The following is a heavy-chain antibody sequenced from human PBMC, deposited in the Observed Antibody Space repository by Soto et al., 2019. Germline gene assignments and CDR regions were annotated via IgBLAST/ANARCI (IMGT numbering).Heavy chain of an antibody. Sequence: SETLSLTCTVSGGSISSYYWSWIRQPPGKGLEWIGYIYYSGSTNYNPSLKSRVTISVDTSKNQFSLKLSSVTAADTAVYYCARDRRHIVAACSGGSCATPDYYYYYMDVWGKGTTVTVSS. V-gene: IGHV4-59*01. D-gene: IGHD2-15*01. J-gene: IGHJ6*03. CDR1: GGSISSYY. CDR3: ARDRRHIVAACSGGSCATPDYYYYYMDV. CDR2: IYYSGST.